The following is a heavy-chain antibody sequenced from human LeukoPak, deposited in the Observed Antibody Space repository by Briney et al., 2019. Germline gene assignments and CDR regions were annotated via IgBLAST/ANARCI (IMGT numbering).Heavy chain of an antibody. J-gene: IGHJ3*02. CDR3: ASGTYGTWIQRHDAFDI. Sequence: GRSLRLSCAASGFTFSSYGMPWVRQAPGKGLEWVAVISYDGSNKYYADSVKGRFTISRDNSKNTLYLLMNSLRAEDTAVYYCASGTYGTWIQRHDAFDIWGQGTMVTVSS. D-gene: IGHD5-18*01. CDR1: GFTFSSYG. V-gene: IGHV3-30*03. CDR2: ISYDGSNK.